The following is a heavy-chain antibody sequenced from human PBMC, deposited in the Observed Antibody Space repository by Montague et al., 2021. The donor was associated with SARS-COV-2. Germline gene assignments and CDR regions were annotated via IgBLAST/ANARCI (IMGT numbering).Heavy chain of an antibody. CDR2: INQDGSEK. V-gene: IGHV3-7*01. CDR3: ARDSFCSGYYTDYYGMDV. D-gene: IGHD3-3*01. J-gene: IGHJ6*02. Sequence: SLRLSCAASGFTFSSYWMSWVRQAPGQGLEWVANINQDGSEKYYVDSVKGRFTISRDNAKNSLYLQMNSLRAEDTAVYYCARDSFCSGYYTDYYGMDVWGQGTTVTVSS. CDR1: GFTFSSYW.